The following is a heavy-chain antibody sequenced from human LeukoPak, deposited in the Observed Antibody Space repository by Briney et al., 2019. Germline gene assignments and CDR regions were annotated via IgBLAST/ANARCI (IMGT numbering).Heavy chain of an antibody. Sequence: GGSLRLSCAASGFTFSSYWMSWVRQAPGKGLEWVANIKQDGSEKYYVDSVKGRFTISRDNAKNSLYLQMNSLRAEDTAVYYCARERQQLVLGYYCYYMDVWGKGTTVTVSS. J-gene: IGHJ6*03. CDR1: GFTFSSYW. V-gene: IGHV3-7*01. CDR3: ARERQQLVLGYYCYYMDV. D-gene: IGHD6-13*01. CDR2: IKQDGSEK.